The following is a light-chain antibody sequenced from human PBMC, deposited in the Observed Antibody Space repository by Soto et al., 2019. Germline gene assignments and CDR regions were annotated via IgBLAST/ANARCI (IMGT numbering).Light chain of an antibody. Sequence: QSALTQPRSVSGSPGQSVTISCTGTSSDVGGYNYVSWYQQHPGKAHKLMIYDVSKRPSGVHDRFSGSKSGNTASLTISGLQAEDEADYYCCSYAGSYTYVFGTGTKVTVL. CDR1: SSDVGGYNY. J-gene: IGLJ1*01. V-gene: IGLV2-11*01. CDR2: DVS. CDR3: CSYAGSYTYV.